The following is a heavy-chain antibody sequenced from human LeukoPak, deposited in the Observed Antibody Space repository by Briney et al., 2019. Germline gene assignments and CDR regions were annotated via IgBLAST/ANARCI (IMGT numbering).Heavy chain of an antibody. J-gene: IGHJ3*02. CDR2: ISGYNGAT. D-gene: IGHD3-22*01. Sequence: GTSVKFSCKASGYTFTSYAITWVRQAPGQGLEWMGRISGYNGATQYAQKIQARVTVTSDTSTSTAYMELRSLRSDDTAVYYCARVSYYYDSSGYWVDAFDIWGQGTMVAVSP. CDR3: ARVSYYYDSSGYWVDAFDI. CDR1: GYTFTSYA. V-gene: IGHV1-18*01.